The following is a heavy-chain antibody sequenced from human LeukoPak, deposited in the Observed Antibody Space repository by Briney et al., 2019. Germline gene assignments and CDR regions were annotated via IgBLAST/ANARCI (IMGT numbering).Heavy chain of an antibody. CDR1: GFTFNTYG. CDR2: ISISGGTT. V-gene: IGHV3-21*04. CDR3: AADLSNPRMGASYLDS. Sequence: PGGSLRLSCAASGFTFNTYGMNWVRQAPGKGLEWVSSISISGGTTYYADSVKGRFTISRDNAKNSLYLQMNGLRAEDTAVYYCAADLSNPRMGASYLDSWGQGTLVTVSS. D-gene: IGHD3-16*01. J-gene: IGHJ4*02.